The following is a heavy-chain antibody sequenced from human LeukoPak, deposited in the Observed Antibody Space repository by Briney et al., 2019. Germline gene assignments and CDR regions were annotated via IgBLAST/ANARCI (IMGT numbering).Heavy chain of an antibody. J-gene: IGHJ4*02. D-gene: IGHD5-18*01. V-gene: IGHV3-7*03. CDR2: MNHDGSEK. CDR3: ARHPRDTALFTIDY. CDR1: GFPLSRYW. Sequence: GGSLRLSCAASGFPLSRYWMTWVRQAPGKGLEWVATMNHDGSEKYHVDSVKGRFTISKDNAKNSLYLQMNSLRAEDTAVYYCARHPRDTALFTIDYWGQGTLVTVSS.